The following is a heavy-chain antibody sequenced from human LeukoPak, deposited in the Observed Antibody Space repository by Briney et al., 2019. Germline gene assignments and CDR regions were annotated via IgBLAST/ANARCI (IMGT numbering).Heavy chain of an antibody. CDR1: GFTFYDYG. V-gene: IGHV3-20*04. Sequence: GGSLRLSCAGSGFTFYDYGMSWVRHAPGKGREWVSGINWNGGSKVYADSVKGRFTISRDNGKNSLYLEMKSLRGEETALYYCARVPYNYYDFWSGYYGYYYYYYMDVWGKGTTVTVSS. J-gene: IGHJ6*03. CDR2: INWNGGSK. D-gene: IGHD3-3*01. CDR3: ARVPYNYYDFWSGYYGYYYYYYMDV.